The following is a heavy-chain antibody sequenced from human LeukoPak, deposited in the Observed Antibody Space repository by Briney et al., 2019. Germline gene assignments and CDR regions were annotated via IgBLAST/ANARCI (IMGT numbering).Heavy chain of an antibody. Sequence: GRSLRLSCAASGFTFDDYAMHWARQAPGKGLEWVSGISWNSGSIGYADSAKGRFTISRDNAKNSLYLQMNSLRPEDMALYYCAKGAARLSLFTSFDYWGQGTLVTVSS. J-gene: IGHJ4*02. CDR2: ISWNSGSI. CDR3: AKGAARLSLFTSFDY. D-gene: IGHD3-16*01. CDR1: GFTFDDYA. V-gene: IGHV3-9*03.